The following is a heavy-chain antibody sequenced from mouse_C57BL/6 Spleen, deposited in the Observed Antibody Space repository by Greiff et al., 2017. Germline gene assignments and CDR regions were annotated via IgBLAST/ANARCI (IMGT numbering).Heavy chain of an antibody. Sequence: QVQLKQPGAELVRPGSSVKLSCKASGYTFTSYWMHWVKQRPIQGLEWIGNIDPSDSETHYNQKFKDKATLTVDKSSSTAYMQLSSLTSEDSAVYYCARRGSSHYYAMDYWGQGTSVTVSS. CDR1: GYTFTSYW. CDR3: ARRGSSHYYAMDY. D-gene: IGHD1-1*01. CDR2: IDPSDSET. J-gene: IGHJ4*01. V-gene: IGHV1-52*01.